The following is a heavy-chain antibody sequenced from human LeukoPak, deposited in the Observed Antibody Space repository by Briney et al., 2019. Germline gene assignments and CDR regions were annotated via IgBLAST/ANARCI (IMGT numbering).Heavy chain of an antibody. CDR3: AREGYYYDSSGYYLLDY. CDR1: GFTFSSYG. CDR2: IYSGGST. J-gene: IGHJ4*02. D-gene: IGHD3-22*01. Sequence: GRSLRLSCAASGFTFSSYGMSWVRQAPGKGLEWVSVIYSGGSTYYADSVKGRFTISRDNSKNTLYLQMNSLRAEDTAVYYCAREGYYYDSSGYYLLDYWGQGTLVTVSS. V-gene: IGHV3-66*01.